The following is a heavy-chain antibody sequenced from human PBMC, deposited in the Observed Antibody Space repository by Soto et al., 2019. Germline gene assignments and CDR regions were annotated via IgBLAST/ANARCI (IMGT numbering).Heavy chain of an antibody. J-gene: IGHJ4*02. D-gene: IGHD1-26*01. CDR1: GDSISSSTYY. Sequence: SETLSLTCTVSGDSISSSTYYWTWIRQPPGKGLEWIGNIFYSGITHYNPSLRSRFILSVDTSKNQFSQNLSSVTAADTAVYYCARRKYSGTFWSLDYWGQGIMVTVSS. CDR2: IFYSGIT. CDR3: ARRKYSGTFWSLDY. V-gene: IGHV4-39*01.